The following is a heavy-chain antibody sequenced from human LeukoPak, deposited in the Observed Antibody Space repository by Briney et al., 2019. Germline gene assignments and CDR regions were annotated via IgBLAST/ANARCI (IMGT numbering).Heavy chain of an antibody. Sequence: GASVKVSCKASGGTFSSYAISWVRQAPGQGLEWMGGIIPIFGTANYAQKFQGRVTITADESTSTAYMELSSPRSEDTAVYYCASPPLEYSSSSSYYYYGMDVWGQGTTVTVSS. CDR1: GGTFSSYA. CDR3: ASPPLEYSSSSSYYYYGMDV. CDR2: IIPIFGTA. V-gene: IGHV1-69*13. D-gene: IGHD6-6*01. J-gene: IGHJ6*02.